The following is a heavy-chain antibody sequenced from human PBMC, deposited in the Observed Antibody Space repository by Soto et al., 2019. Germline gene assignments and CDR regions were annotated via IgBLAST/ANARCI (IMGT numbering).Heavy chain of an antibody. V-gene: IGHV3-30*18. CDR2: MSYDGNTQ. D-gene: IGHD3-16*02. CDR3: SKALVELSPASFDY. CDR1: GFTFSSYA. Sequence: QVQLVESGGGVVQPGRSLRLSCAASGFTFSSYAMHWVRQSPGKGLELVAIMSYDGNTQYYADSVKGRFTISRDNFKNTLHLQMNSLRAEDTAVSYCSKALVELSPASFDYWGERILVTVSS. J-gene: IGHJ4*02.